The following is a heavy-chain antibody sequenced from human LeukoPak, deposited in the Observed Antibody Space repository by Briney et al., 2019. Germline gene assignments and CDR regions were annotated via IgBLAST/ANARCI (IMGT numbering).Heavy chain of an antibody. Sequence: GESLKISCKGFGYSFSTYWIGWVRQMPGKGLEWMGSIYPGDSDTGYSPSSQGQATISADKSISTAYLQWSSLKASDSAMYYCASQGGRVDYWGQGTLVTVSS. CDR3: ASQGGRVDY. D-gene: IGHD6-25*01. J-gene: IGHJ4*02. V-gene: IGHV5-51*01. CDR1: GYSFSTYW. CDR2: IYPGDSDT.